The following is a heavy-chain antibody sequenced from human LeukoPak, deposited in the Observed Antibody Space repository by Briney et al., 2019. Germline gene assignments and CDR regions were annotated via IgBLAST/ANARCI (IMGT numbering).Heavy chain of an antibody. J-gene: IGHJ4*02. Sequence: KSSETLSLTCTVSGGSISSSSYYWGWIRQPPGKGLEWIGSIYYSGSTYYNPSLKSRVTISVDTSKNQFSLKLSSVTAADTAVYYCARDSSTPLSVTDYWGQGTLVTVSS. CDR2: IYYSGST. CDR3: ARDSSTPLSVTDY. D-gene: IGHD6-13*01. CDR1: GGSISSSSYY. V-gene: IGHV4-39*07.